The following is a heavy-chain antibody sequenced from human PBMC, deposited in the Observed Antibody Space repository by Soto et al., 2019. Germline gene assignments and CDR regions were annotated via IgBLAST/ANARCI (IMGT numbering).Heavy chain of an antibody. CDR1: GYTFTSYG. Sequence: GASVKVSCKASGYTFTSYGISWVRQAPGQGLEWMGWISAYNGNTNYAQKLRGRVTMTTDTSTSTAYMELRSLRSDDTAVYYCARVVELHPPPHIDYYYYYYMDVWGKGTTVTVSS. D-gene: IGHD1-7*01. CDR2: ISAYNGNT. CDR3: ARVVELHPPPHIDYYYYYYMDV. J-gene: IGHJ6*03. V-gene: IGHV1-18*01.